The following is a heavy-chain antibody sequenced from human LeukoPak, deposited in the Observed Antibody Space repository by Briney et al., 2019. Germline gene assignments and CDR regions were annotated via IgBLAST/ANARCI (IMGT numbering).Heavy chain of an antibody. CDR3: AREPIVVVPAAHAFDI. Sequence: PSGTLSLTCAVYGGSFSGYYWSWIRQPPGKGLEWIGEINHSGSTNYNPSLKSRVTISVDTSKNQFSLKLSSVTAADTAVYYCAREPIVVVPAAHAFDIWGQGTMVTVSS. D-gene: IGHD2-2*01. CDR1: GGSFSGYY. V-gene: IGHV4-34*01. CDR2: INHSGST. J-gene: IGHJ3*02.